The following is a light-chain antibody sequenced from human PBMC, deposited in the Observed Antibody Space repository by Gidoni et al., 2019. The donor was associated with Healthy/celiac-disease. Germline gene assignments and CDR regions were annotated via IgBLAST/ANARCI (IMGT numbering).Light chain of an antibody. J-gene: IGKJ4*01. Sequence: AIQLTPSPSSLSASVGDRVTITCRASQGIRNDLGWYQQKPGKAPKLLIYAASSLQSGVPSRFSGSGAGTDFTLTISSLQPEDFATYYCLQDYNYPLTFGGGTKVEIK. CDR1: QGIRND. CDR3: LQDYNYPLT. V-gene: IGKV1-6*01. CDR2: AAS.